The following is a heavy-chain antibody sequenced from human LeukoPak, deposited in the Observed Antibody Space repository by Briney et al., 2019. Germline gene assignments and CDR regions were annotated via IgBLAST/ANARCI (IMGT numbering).Heavy chain of an antibody. CDR3: AREEEESRSGWYKQGLVFGSGYYYMDV. CDR2: TYYRSKWYN. D-gene: IGHD6-19*01. Sequence: SQTLSLTCALSGDSVSSNSAAWNWIRQSPSRGLEWLGSTYYRSKWYNDYAVSVKSRITINPDTSKNQFSLQLNSVTPEDTAVYYCAREEEESRSGWYKQGLVFGSGYYYMDVWGKGTTVTVSS. V-gene: IGHV6-1*01. J-gene: IGHJ6*03. CDR1: GDSVSSNSAA.